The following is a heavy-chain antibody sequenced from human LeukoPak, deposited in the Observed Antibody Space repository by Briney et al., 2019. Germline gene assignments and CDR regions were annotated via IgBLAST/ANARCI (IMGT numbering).Heavy chain of an antibody. D-gene: IGHD2-8*01. CDR2: ISGSGGST. J-gene: IGHJ3*02. CDR1: GFTFSSYA. CDR3: ARLRVWVHDAFDI. V-gene: IGHV3-23*01. Sequence: PGGSLRLSCAASGFTFSSYAMSWVRQAPGKGLEWVSAISGSGGSTYYADSVKGRFTISRDNAKNSLYLQMNSLRAEDTAVYYCARLRVWVHDAFDIWGQGTMVTVSS.